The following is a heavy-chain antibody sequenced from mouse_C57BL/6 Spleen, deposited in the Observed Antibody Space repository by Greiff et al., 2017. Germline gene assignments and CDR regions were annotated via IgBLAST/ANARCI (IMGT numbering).Heavy chain of an antibody. CDR1: GYTFTSYW. D-gene: IGHD2-1*01. CDR2: IDPSDSYT. CDR3: ARERYDNYTYAMDY. Sequence: QVQLQQPGAELVMPGASVKLSCKASGYTFTSYWMHWVKQRPGQGLEWIGEIDPSDSYTNYNQKFKGKSTVTVDTSSSTAYMQLSSLTSEDSAVYYCARERYDNYTYAMDYWGQGTSVTVSS. J-gene: IGHJ4*01. V-gene: IGHV1-69*01.